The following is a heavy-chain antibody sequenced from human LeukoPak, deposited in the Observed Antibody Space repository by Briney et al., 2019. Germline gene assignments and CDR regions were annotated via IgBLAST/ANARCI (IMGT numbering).Heavy chain of an antibody. J-gene: IGHJ4*02. CDR3: AGGPGFLIDC. V-gene: IGHV3-23*01. CDR2: ISGSGDNT. D-gene: IGHD3-3*01. CDR1: GFTFSSYA. Sequence: GGSLRLSCAASGFTFSSYAMSWVRQAPGKGLEWVSVISGSGDNTYYADSVKGRLTISRDNSKNTLYLQMNSLRVEDTAVYYCAGGPGFLIDCWGQGTLVTVSS.